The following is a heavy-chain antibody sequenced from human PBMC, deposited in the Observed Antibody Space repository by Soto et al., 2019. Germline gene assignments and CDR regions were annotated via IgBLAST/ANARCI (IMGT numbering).Heavy chain of an antibody. CDR1: GYTSADFG. V-gene: IGHV1-18*04. CDR2: VSGNNGAS. D-gene: IGHD2-2*01. CDR3: VRDQKYFRVNGNWFDS. Sequence: ASVKVSCKASGYTSADFGISWVRQAPGQGLEWMGWVSGNNGASNPAPKVQGRITMTLDTSTGVSYMALRGLRSDGTAIYYCVRDQKYFRVNGNWFDSWGQGTLVTVSS. J-gene: IGHJ5*01.